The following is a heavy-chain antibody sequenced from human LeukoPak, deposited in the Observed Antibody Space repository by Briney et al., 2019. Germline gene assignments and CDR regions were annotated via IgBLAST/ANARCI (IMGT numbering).Heavy chain of an antibody. CDR2: IRSKAYGGTT. D-gene: IGHD3-10*01. CDR3: TRARSWVRDPYYYYMDV. V-gene: IGHV3-49*04. J-gene: IGHJ6*03. Sequence: SGGSLRLSCTASGFTFGDYAMSWVRQAPGKGLEWVGFIRSKAYGGTTEYAASVKGRFTISRDDSKSIAYLQMNSLKTEDTAVYYCTRARSWVRDPYYYYMDVWGKGTTVTISS. CDR1: GFTFGDYA.